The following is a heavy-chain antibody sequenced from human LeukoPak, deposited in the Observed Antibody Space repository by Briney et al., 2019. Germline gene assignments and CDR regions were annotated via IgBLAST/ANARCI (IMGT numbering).Heavy chain of an antibody. CDR2: MNPNSGNT. Sequence: ASVKVSCKASGYTFTSYDINWVRQATGQGLEWMGWMNPNSGNTGYAQKFQGRVTLTRNTSISTAYMELSSLRSEDTAVYYCARGPSIWFGELLLYYYYMDVWGKGTTVTISS. V-gene: IGHV1-8*01. CDR1: GYTFTSYD. D-gene: IGHD3-10*01. J-gene: IGHJ6*03. CDR3: ARGPSIWFGELLLYYYYMDV.